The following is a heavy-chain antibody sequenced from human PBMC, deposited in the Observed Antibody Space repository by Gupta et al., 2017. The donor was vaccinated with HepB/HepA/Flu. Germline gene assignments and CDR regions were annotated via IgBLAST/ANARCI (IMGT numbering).Heavy chain of an antibody. CDR3: AREGPYYYDSSGYFPLDYYYYGMDV. Sequence: QVQLVQSGAEVKKPGSSVTVSCKASGGTFSSYAISWVRQAPGQGLEWMGRIIPILGIANYAQKFQGRVTITAEKSTSTAYMELSSLRSEDTAVYYCAREGPYYYDSSGYFPLDYYYYGMDVWGQGTTVTVSS. J-gene: IGHJ6*02. V-gene: IGHV1-69*04. CDR2: IIPILGIA. D-gene: IGHD3-22*01. CDR1: GGTFSSYA.